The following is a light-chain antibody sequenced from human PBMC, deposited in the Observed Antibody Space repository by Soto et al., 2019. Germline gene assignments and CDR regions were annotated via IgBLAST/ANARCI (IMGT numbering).Light chain of an antibody. Sequence: QSVLTQPASVSGSPGQSITISCTGTSSDVGGYNYVSWYQQYPGRVPKLLIYKVSNRPSGISNRFSGSKSGNTASLTISGLQADDEADSFCTSPSPDSLYVFGSGTQLSVF. CDR3: TSPSPDSLYV. CDR1: SSDVGGYNY. CDR2: KVS. V-gene: IGLV2-14*01. J-gene: IGLJ7*01.